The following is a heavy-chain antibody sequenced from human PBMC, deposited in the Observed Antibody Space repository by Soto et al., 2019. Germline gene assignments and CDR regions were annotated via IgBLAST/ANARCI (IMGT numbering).Heavy chain of an antibody. J-gene: IGHJ4*01. CDR3: ARDRYYYDSSGYQRWYYFDY. D-gene: IGHD3-22*01. CDR2: IIPIFGTA. V-gene: IGHV1-69*13. Sequence: SVMVSCKASGGTFSSYAISWVRQAPGQGLEWMGGIIPIFGTANYAQKFQGRVTITADESTSTAYMELSSLRSEDTAVYYCARDRYYYDSSGYQRWYYFDYWGQ. CDR1: GGTFSSYA.